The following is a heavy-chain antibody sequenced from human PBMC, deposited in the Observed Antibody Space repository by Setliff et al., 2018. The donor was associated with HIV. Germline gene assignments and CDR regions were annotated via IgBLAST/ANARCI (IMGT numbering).Heavy chain of an antibody. CDR3: AKDSAPYGSGSGANY. V-gene: IGHV3-21*01. CDR2: ISSSSSYI. J-gene: IGHJ4*02. D-gene: IGHD3-10*01. CDR1: GFTFSSYS. Sequence: PGGSLRLSCAASGFTFSSYSMNWVRQAPGKGLEWVSSISSSSSYIYYADPVKGRFTISRDNAKNSLYLQMNSLRAEDTAVYYCAKDSAPYGSGSGANYWGQGTLVTVSS.